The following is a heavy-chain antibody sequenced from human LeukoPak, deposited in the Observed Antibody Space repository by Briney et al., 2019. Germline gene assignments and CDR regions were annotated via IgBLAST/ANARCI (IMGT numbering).Heavy chain of an antibody. CDR3: AKVPGRIQLWPMDV. CDR1: GFTFSSYA. Sequence: GGSLRLSCAASGFTFSSYAMHWVRQAPGKGLEWVAIISYDGSNKYYADSVKGRFTISRDNSKNTLYLQMNSLRAKDTAEYYCAKVPGRIQLWPMDVWGQGTTVTVSS. V-gene: IGHV3-30*18. J-gene: IGHJ6*02. CDR2: ISYDGSNK. D-gene: IGHD5-18*01.